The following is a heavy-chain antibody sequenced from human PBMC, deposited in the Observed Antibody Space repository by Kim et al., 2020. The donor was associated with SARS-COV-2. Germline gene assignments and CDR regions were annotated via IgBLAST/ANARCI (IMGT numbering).Heavy chain of an antibody. D-gene: IGHD5-12*01. CDR3: ASLSGPGYSGYGGFDY. CDR2: IYHSGST. V-gene: IGHV4-4*02. Sequence: SETLSLTCAVSGGSISSSNWWSWVRQPPGKGLEWIGEIYHSGSTNYNPSLKSRVTISVDKSKNQFSLKLSSVTAADTAVYYCASLSGPGYSGYGGFDYWGQGTLVTVSS. CDR1: GGSISSSNW. J-gene: IGHJ4*02.